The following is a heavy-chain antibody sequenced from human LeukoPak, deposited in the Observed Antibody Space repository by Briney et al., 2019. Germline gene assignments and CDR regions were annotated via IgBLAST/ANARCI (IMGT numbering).Heavy chain of an antibody. D-gene: IGHD5-12*01. Sequence: SQTLSLTCAISGDSVSSNSAAWNWIRQSPSRGLEWLGRTYYRSKWYNDYAVSVKSRITINPDTSKNQFSLQLNSVTPEDTAVYYCARDLVSGYKYYYYYYMDVWGKGTTVTVSS. V-gene: IGHV6-1*01. J-gene: IGHJ6*03. CDR2: TYYRSKWYN. CDR3: ARDLVSGYKYYYYYYMDV. CDR1: GDSVSSNSAA.